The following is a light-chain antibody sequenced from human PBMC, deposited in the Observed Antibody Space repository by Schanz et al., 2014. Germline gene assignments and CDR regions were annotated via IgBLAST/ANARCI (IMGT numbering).Light chain of an antibody. CDR3: LQYNTYPLT. CDR2: DAS. Sequence: DIQMTQSPSSLSTSIGGRVTITCRASQSISTYLSWYQHKPGKAPNLLIYDASTLQRGVPSRFSGSGSGTDFTLTINSLQPEDFATYYCLQYNTYPLTFGPGTKVDIK. J-gene: IGKJ3*01. CDR1: QSISTY. V-gene: IGKV1-39*01.